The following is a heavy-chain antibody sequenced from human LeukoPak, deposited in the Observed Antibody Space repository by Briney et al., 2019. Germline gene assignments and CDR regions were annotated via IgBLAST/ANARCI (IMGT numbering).Heavy chain of an antibody. CDR1: GFTFDDYT. Sequence: GGFLRLSCAASGFTFDDYTMHWVRQAPGKGLEWVSGISGNGGSTYYADSVRGQFTVSRDNSKDTLYLQMNSLRAEDTAVYYCAKWKYSSGWYYFDYWGQGTLVTVSS. D-gene: IGHD6-19*01. J-gene: IGHJ4*02. CDR3: AKWKYSSGWYYFDY. V-gene: IGHV3-23*01. CDR2: ISGNGGST.